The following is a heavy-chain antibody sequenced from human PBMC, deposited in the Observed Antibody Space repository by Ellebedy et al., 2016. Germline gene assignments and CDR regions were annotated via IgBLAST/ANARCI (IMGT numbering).Heavy chain of an antibody. CDR2: IIPILGIA. V-gene: IGHV1-69*04. D-gene: IGHD2-15*01. Sequence: SVKVSXKASGGTFSSYAISWVRQAPGQGLEWMGRIIPILGIANYAQKFQGRVTITADKSTSTAYMELSSLRSEDTAVYYCARVGYCSGGSCYSHDYWGQGTLVTVSS. J-gene: IGHJ4*02. CDR1: GGTFSSYA. CDR3: ARVGYCSGGSCYSHDY.